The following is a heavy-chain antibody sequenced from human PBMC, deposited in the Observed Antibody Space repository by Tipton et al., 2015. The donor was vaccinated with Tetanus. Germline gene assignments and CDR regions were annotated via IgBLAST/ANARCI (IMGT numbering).Heavy chain of an antibody. J-gene: IGHJ4*02. CDR3: ARDQARGARGWNYFDF. D-gene: IGHD1-26*01. Sequence: LRLSCTVSGVSISGGRYYWSWIRQRPGKGLEWIGDIYSSGSTYTDPSLKGRVTMSVDTSENQFSLRLNSVTAADTAVYYCARDQARGARGWNYFDFWGLGTLVTVSS. CDR1: GVSISGGRYY. CDR2: IYSSGST. V-gene: IGHV4-31*02.